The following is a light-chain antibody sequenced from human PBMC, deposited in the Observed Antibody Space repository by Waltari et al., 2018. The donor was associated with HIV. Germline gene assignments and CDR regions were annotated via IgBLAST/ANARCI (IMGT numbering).Light chain of an antibody. CDR3: KSYAGSNNPYV. CDR1: TSDVGGYRY. Sequence: QSVLTQPPSASGSPGQSVTISCTGPTSDVGGYRYVSWYQHHPGKAPKLIIYDVNKRPSGVPDRFSGSKSGNTASLTVSGLQADDEADYYCKSYAGSNNPYVFGTGTKVTV. V-gene: IGLV2-8*01. J-gene: IGLJ1*01. CDR2: DVN.